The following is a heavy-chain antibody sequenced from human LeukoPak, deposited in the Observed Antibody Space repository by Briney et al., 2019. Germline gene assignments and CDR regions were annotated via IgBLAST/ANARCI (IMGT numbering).Heavy chain of an antibody. CDR3: ARNYCSGGSCPYYYYGMDV. CDR2: ISTSSSHT. J-gene: IGHJ6*02. D-gene: IGHD2-15*01. CDR1: GFTFSDYY. Sequence: PGGSLRLSCAASGFTFSDYYMTWIRQAPGKGLEWVSYISTSSSHTNYADSVKGRFTISRDNAKNSLYLQMNSLRAEDTAVYYCARNYCSGGSCPYYYYGMDVWGLGTTVTVSS. V-gene: IGHV3-11*03.